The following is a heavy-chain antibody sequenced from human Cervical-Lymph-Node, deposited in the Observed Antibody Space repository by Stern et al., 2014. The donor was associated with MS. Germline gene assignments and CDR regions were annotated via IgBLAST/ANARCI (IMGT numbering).Heavy chain of an antibody. CDR2: IIPLFGTA. Sequence: DQLVESGAEVKKPGSSVKVSCKASGGTFSSSTLSWVRQAAGQGLEWMGGIIPLFGTAKYAQKFQGRVTITADESTSTAYMELSSLRSEDTAVYYCARELSQVLVYWGQGTLVTVSS. CDR1: GGTFSSST. CDR3: ARELSQVLVY. J-gene: IGHJ4*02. V-gene: IGHV1-69*01.